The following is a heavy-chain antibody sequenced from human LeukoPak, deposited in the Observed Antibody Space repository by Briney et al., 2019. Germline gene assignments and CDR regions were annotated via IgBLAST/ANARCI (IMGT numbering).Heavy chain of an antibody. CDR2: IYHSGST. CDR1: GYSISSGYY. V-gene: IGHV4-38-2*01. D-gene: IGHD3-10*01. J-gene: IGHJ5*02. Sequence: PSETLSLTCAVSGYSISSGYYWGWIRQPPGKGLEWIGSIYHSGSTYYNPSLKSRVTISVDTSKNQFSLKLSSVTAADTAVYYCASSYYGSGVNRFDPWGQGTLVTVSS. CDR3: ASSYYGSGVNRFDP.